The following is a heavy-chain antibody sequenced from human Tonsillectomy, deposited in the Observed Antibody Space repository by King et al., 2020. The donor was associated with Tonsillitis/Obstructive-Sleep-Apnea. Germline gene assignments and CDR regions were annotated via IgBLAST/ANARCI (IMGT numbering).Heavy chain of an antibody. J-gene: IGHJ6*03. CDR1: GFTFSSYD. D-gene: IGHD3-3*01. CDR3: ARVVRAYDFWSGYFAPYMDV. CDR2: IGTAGDT. V-gene: IGHV3-13*04. Sequence: VQLVESGGGLVQPGGSLRLSCAASGFTFSSYDMHWVRHATGKGLEWVSAIGTAGDTYYPGSVKGRFTISRENAKNSLYLQMNSLRAGDTAVYYCARVVRAYDFWSGYFAPYMDVWGKGTTVTVSS.